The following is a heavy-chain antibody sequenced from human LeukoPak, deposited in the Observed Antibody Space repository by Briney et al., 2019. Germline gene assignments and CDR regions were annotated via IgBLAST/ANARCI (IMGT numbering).Heavy chain of an antibody. CDR2: ISAHNGHT. Sequence: GASVKVSCKTSGHSFTTYGITWVRQAPGQGLEWMGWISAHNGHTNYAQNLQGRVTMTTDTSTNTAYTELRSLRSDDTAVYYCARAVLSRWSLQTYFDHWGQGTLVTVSS. CDR1: GHSFTTYG. CDR3: ARAVLSRWSLQTYFDH. V-gene: IGHV1-18*01. D-gene: IGHD4-23*01. J-gene: IGHJ4*02.